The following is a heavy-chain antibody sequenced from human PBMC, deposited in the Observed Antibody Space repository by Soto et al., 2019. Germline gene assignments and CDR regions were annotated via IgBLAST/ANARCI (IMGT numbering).Heavy chain of an antibody. D-gene: IGHD3-16*01. CDR2: INHSGIT. CDR1: GGPFSNYY. Sequence: QVQLLQWGAGLLKPSETLSLTCAVYGGPFSNYYWSWIRQTPEKGLEWIGEINHSGITDYNPSLKSRVTISVDTSKSQFSLKLTSVTAADTAVYYCARDVEGGALDIWGQGTMVTVSS. J-gene: IGHJ3*02. CDR3: ARDVEGGALDI. V-gene: IGHV4-34*01.